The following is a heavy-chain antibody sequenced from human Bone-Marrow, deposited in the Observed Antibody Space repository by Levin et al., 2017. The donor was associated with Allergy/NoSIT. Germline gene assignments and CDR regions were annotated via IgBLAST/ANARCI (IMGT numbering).Heavy chain of an antibody. CDR2: LNWNGAAA. J-gene: IGHJ2*01. CDR3: ARRAAATVDWYFDL. CDR1: GFNFDDYG. D-gene: IGHD1-1*01. Sequence: PGGSLRLSCTAFGFNFDDYGVAWVRQTPRKGLEWVSGLNWNGAAAGDADSVKGRFSISRDNAKKSLFLQMSSLRVDDTALYYCARRAAATVDWYFDLWGRGTLVTVSS. V-gene: IGHV3-20*04.